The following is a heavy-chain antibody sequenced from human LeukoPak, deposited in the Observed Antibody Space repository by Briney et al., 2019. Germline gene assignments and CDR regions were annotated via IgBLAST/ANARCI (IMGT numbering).Heavy chain of an antibody. Sequence: SETLSLTCTVSEGSISSDYWSWIRQPPGKGLEWIGSIYYSGSTYYNPSLKSRVTISVDTSKNQFSLKLSSVTAADTAVYYCARRDYYYYYMDVWGKGTTVTVSS. CDR1: EGSISSDY. CDR3: ARRDYYYYYMDV. V-gene: IGHV4-39*01. J-gene: IGHJ6*03. CDR2: IYYSGST.